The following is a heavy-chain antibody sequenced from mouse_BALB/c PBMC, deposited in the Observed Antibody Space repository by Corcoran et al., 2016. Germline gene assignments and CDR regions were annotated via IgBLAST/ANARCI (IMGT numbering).Heavy chain of an antibody. D-gene: IGHD2-1*01. CDR1: GYTFTSYV. Sequence: EVQLQQSGPELVKPGASVKMSYKASGYTFTSYVMHWVKQKPGQGLEWIGYINPYNDGTKYNEKFKGKATLTSDKSSSTAYMELSSLTSEDSAVYYCARGAIYYGNYKFAYWGQGTLVTVSA. V-gene: IGHV1S136*01. CDR3: ARGAIYYGNYKFAY. CDR2: INPYNDGT. J-gene: IGHJ3*01.